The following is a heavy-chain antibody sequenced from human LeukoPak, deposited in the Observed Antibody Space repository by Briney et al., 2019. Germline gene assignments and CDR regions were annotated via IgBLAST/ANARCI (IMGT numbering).Heavy chain of an antibody. V-gene: IGHV3-48*04. CDR3: ARSSSSDY. D-gene: IGHD6-6*01. CDR2: ISSGSSAI. J-gene: IGHJ4*02. Sequence: TGESLRLSCAASGFTFSTYSMNWVRQAPGKGLEWVSYISSGSSAIYYADSVKGRFTISRDNAKNSLYLQMNSLRAEDTAVYYCARSSSSDYWGQGALVTVSS. CDR1: GFTFSTYS.